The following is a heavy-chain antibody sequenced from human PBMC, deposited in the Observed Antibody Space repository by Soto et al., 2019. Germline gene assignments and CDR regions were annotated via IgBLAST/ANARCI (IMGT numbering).Heavy chain of an antibody. J-gene: IGHJ4*02. CDR1: GFTFSSYA. CDR2: ISGSGGST. V-gene: IGHV3-23*01. D-gene: IGHD3-16*02. Sequence: EVQLLESGGGLVQPGGSLRLSCAASGFTFSSYAMSWVRQARGKGLEWVSAISGSGGSTYYADSVKGRFTISRDNSKITLYLQMNSLRAEDTAVYYCAKDHDYVWGSYRYYFDYWGQGTLVTVSS. CDR3: AKDHDYVWGSYRYYFDY.